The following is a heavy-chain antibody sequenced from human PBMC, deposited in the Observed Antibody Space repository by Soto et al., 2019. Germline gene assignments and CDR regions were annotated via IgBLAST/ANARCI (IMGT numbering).Heavy chain of an antibody. CDR1: GGSISSGDYY. Sequence: PSETLSLTCTVSGGSISSGDYYWSWIRQPPGKGLEWIGYIYYSGSTYYNPSLKSRVTISVDTSKNQFSLKLSSVTAADTAVYYCASHYDFWSGYDYWGQGTLVTVSS. V-gene: IGHV4-30-4*01. D-gene: IGHD3-3*01. CDR2: IYYSGST. CDR3: ASHYDFWSGYDY. J-gene: IGHJ4*02.